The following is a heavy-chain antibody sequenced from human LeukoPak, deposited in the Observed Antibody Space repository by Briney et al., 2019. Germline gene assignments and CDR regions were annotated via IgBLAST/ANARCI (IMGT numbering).Heavy chain of an antibody. Sequence: GGSLRLSCVASGFTFSSSWMSWVRQAPGKGLEWVSTIYTGGNTYYAASVKGRFTISRDFSKNTVFLHMNSLRAEDTAMYYCARGDDSGYYDYFDYWGQGALVTVSS. D-gene: IGHD3-22*01. J-gene: IGHJ4*02. CDR2: IYTGGNT. V-gene: IGHV3-53*01. CDR1: GFTFSSSW. CDR3: ARGDDSGYYDYFDY.